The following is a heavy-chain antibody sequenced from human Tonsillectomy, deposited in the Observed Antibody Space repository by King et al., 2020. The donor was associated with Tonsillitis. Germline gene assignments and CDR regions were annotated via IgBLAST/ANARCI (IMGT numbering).Heavy chain of an antibody. CDR2: INSDGSST. J-gene: IGHJ4*02. Sequence: VQLVEAGGGLVQPGGSLRLSCAASGFTFSSYWMHWVRQAPGKGLMWVSRINSDGSSTSYADSVKGRFIISRDNAKNTLYLQMNSLRAEDMAVYYCASHYEDRRYFDYWGQGTRVTVSS. CDR3: ASHYEDRRYFDY. CDR1: GFTFSSYW. V-gene: IGHV3-74*01. D-gene: IGHD2-15*01.